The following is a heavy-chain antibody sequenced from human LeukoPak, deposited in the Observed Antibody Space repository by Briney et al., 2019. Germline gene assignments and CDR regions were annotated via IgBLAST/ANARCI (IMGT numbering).Heavy chain of an antibody. CDR1: GFTFSSYG. V-gene: IGHV3-7*01. D-gene: IGHD5-18*01. J-gene: IGHJ6*03. CDR3: TRDGDTTMVGGYYYYMDV. Sequence: PGGSLRLSCAASGFTFSSYGMSWVRQAPGKGLEWVANIKQDGSEKYYVDSVKGRFTISRDNAKNSLYLQMNSLRAEDTAVYYCTRDGDTTMVGGYYYYMDVWGKGTTVTVSS. CDR2: IKQDGSEK.